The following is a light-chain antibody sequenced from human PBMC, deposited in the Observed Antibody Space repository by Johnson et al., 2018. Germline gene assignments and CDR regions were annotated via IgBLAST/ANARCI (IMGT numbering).Light chain of an antibody. Sequence: QSVLTQPPSVSAAPGQKVTISCSGSSYNIGNNYVSWYQQLPGTAPKLLIYENNKRPSGIPDRFSGSKSGTSATLALTGLQTGDEADYYCGTWDSSLSAGNVFGTGTKVTVL. CDR3: GTWDSSLSAGNV. V-gene: IGLV1-51*02. J-gene: IGLJ1*01. CDR1: SYNIGNNY. CDR2: ENN.